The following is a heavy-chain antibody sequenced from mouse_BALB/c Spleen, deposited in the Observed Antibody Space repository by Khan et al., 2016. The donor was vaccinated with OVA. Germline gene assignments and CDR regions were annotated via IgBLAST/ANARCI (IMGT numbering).Heavy chain of an antibody. CDR3: SRSGLGSFAF. Sequence: QVQLQQSGAELARPGASVRLSCKASGYTFTDYYINWMKQRPGQGLEWIGHIYPGNDNTYYNKNFTGKSTLTADQSSSTAFMHLSNLTSEASAVFFGSRSGLGSFAFWGQGTLVTVS. CDR2: IYPGNDNT. V-gene: IGHV1-77*01. D-gene: IGHD3-1*01. J-gene: IGHJ3*01. CDR1: GYTFTDYY.